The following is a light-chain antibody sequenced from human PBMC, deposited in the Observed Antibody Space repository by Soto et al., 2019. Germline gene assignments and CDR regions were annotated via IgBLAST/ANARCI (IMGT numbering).Light chain of an antibody. V-gene: IGKV3-15*01. CDR2: GAS. J-gene: IGKJ2*01. CDR3: QQYNNWTPYT. CDR1: QSVSSN. Sequence: EIVMTQSPATLSVSPGERATLSCRASQSVSSNLAWYQQKPGQAPRLLIYGASTRATGIPARFSGSGSGTEFTLTLRSLQSEDFAVYYCQQYNNWTPYTFGQGTKLEIK.